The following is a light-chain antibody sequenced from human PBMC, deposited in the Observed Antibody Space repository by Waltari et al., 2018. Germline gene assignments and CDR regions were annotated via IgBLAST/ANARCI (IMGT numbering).Light chain of an antibody. J-gene: IGLJ3*02. CDR1: NIGSAS. CDR2: DAG. Sequence: HILTQPPSVSVAPGQTATITWWGTNIGSASVPWYQQKPGQAPGRVVPDAGARPSGIPERFFDSKSGNTATLTLIRVEAGDEADFYCQLWDSSIDQWVFGGGTKLTVL. CDR3: QLWDSSIDQWV. V-gene: IGLV3-21*02.